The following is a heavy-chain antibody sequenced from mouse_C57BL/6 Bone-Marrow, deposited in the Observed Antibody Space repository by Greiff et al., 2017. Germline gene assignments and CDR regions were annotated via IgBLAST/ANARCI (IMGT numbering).Heavy chain of an antibody. J-gene: IGHJ3*01. Sequence: VQLQQPGAELVMPGASVKLSCKASGYTFTSYWMHWVKQRPGQGLEWIGEIDPSDSYTNYNQKFKGKSTLTVDKSSSTAYMQLSSLPSEDSAVYYCARGLWLRRGAWFAYWGQGTLVTVSA. D-gene: IGHD2-2*01. V-gene: IGHV1-69*01. CDR2: IDPSDSYT. CDR1: GYTFTSYW. CDR3: ARGLWLRRGAWFAY.